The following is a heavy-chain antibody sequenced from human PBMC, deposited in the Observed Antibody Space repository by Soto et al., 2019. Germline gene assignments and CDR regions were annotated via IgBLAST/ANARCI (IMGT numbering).Heavy chain of an antibody. J-gene: IGHJ4*02. CDR2: IYHSGNT. V-gene: IGHV4-38-2*01. Sequence: SETLSLTCSVSGYSISSGYYWGWIRQPPGKGLEWIGSIYHSGNTYYTPSLKSRVTISVDTPNNQVSLKLSSVTAADTAVYYCARSTTDILTGYYFDYWGQGTLVTVSS. CDR3: ARSTTDILTGYYFDY. D-gene: IGHD3-9*01. CDR1: GYSISSGYY.